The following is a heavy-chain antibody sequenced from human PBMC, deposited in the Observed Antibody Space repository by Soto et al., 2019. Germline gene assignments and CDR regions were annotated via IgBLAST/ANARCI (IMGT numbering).Heavy chain of an antibody. D-gene: IGHD3-10*01. CDR1: GGSISSSSYY. J-gene: IGHJ6*03. V-gene: IGHV4-39*01. CDR3: ARLGTTSYGSGSYYNWGTRYYYYYYMDV. Sequence: SETLSLTCTVSGGSISSSSYYWGWIRQPPGKGLEWIGSIYYSGSTYYNPSLKSRVTISVDTSKNQFSLKLSSVTAADTAVYYCARLGTTSYGSGSYYNWGTRYYYYYYMDVWGKGTTVTVSS. CDR2: IYYSGST.